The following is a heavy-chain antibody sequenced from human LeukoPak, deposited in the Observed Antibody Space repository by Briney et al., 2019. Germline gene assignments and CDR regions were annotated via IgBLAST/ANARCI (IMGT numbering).Heavy chain of an antibody. CDR1: DGSITNYD. CDR2: VHYSGTA. Sequence: SETLSLTCTVSDGSITNYDWSWVRQPPGKGLEFIGHVHYSGTANYNPSLRSRVTISIDTSKKHFFLKLKSVTAADTAVYYCAREILGKGLYWGQGTLVTVSS. J-gene: IGHJ4*02. CDR3: AREILGKGLY. V-gene: IGHV4-59*01.